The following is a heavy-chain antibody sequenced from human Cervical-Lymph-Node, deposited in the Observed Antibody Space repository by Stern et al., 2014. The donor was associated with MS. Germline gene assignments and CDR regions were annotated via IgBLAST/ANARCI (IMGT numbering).Heavy chain of an antibody. CDR3: VVAAAMLSSLGAFDV. CDR1: GYNFRTYW. D-gene: IGHD2-2*01. V-gene: IGHV5-51*01. Sequence: EVQLVESGAEVKKPGESLKISCKVSGYNFRTYWIGWVRQMPGKGLEWMGVLQPADSNPRYSPSFQDQVIMSADMSISTAYLQWSSLKASDTAMYYCVVAAAMLSSLGAFDVWGQGTMVTVSS. J-gene: IGHJ3*01. CDR2: LQPADSNP.